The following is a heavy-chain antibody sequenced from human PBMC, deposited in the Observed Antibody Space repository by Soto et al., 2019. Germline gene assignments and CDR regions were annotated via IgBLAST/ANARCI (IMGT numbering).Heavy chain of an antibody. J-gene: IGHJ4*02. Sequence: SETLSLTCAVSGYSINSDYYWGWIRQPPGKGLEWIGSVDHSGRTYYSPSLRSRLTIFIDTSKNQSSLRLTSVTAADTAMYFCAKKGYYPSGKINLFDSWGPGTLVTVPS. CDR1: GYSINSDYY. V-gene: IGHV4-38-2*01. CDR3: AKKGYYPSGKINLFDS. CDR2: VDHSGRT. D-gene: IGHD3-10*01.